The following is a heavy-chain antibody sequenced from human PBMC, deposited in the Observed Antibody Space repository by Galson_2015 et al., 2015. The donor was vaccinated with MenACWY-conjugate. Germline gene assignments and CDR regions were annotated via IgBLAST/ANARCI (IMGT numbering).Heavy chain of an antibody. CDR3: ARGEGYDFWSGLRFDP. D-gene: IGHD3-3*01. CDR1: GYSFTSYW. J-gene: IGHJ5*02. V-gene: IGHV5-51*01. Sequence: QSGAEVKKPGESLKISCTGSGYSFTSYWIGWVRQMPGKGLEWMGIIYPGDSDTRYSPSFQGQVTISADKSISTAYLQWSSLKASDTAMYYCARGEGYDFWSGLRFDPWGQGTLVTVSS. CDR2: IYPGDSDT.